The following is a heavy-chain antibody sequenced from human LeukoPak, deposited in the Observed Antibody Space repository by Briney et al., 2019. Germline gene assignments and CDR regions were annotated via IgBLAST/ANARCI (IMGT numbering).Heavy chain of an antibody. CDR3: AKGSGLTGTFFDY. CDR2: ISGSGGST. Sequence: GGSLRLSCAASGLTFTNYSMNWVRQAPGMGLEWVSTISGSGGSTYYADSVKGRFTISRDNSKNTLYLQMNSLRAEDTAVYYCAKGSGLTGTFFDYWGQGTLVTVSS. J-gene: IGHJ4*02. V-gene: IGHV3-23*01. D-gene: IGHD7-27*01. CDR1: GLTFTNYS.